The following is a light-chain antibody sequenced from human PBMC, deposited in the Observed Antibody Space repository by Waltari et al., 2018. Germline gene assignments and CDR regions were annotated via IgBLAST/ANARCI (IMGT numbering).Light chain of an antibody. CDR1: QSVSSSS. V-gene: IGKV3-20*01. Sequence: EIVLTQSPGTLSLSPGEGATLSCRASQSVSSSSLAWYQQKPGQAPRLLIYGASSRATGIPDRFSGSGSGTDFTLTITSLQAEDVAIYYCQQYFSTPWTFGHETEVAIK. CDR3: QQYFSTPWT. J-gene: IGKJ1*01. CDR2: GAS.